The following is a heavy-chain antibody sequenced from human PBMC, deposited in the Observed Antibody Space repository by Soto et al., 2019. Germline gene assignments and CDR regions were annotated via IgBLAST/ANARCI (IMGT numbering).Heavy chain of an antibody. Sequence: GGSLRLSCAASGFTFSSYWMSWVRQAPGKGLEWVANIKQDGSEKYYVDSVKGRFTISRDNAKNSLYLQMNSLRAEDTAVYYCARDPLFVNYYMDVWGKGTTVTVSS. CDR2: IKQDGSEK. CDR3: ARDPLFVNYYMDV. V-gene: IGHV3-7*01. CDR1: GFTFSSYW. D-gene: IGHD3-3*01. J-gene: IGHJ6*03.